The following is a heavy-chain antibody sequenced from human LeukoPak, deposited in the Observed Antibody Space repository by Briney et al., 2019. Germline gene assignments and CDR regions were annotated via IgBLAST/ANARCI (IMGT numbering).Heavy chain of an antibody. CDR2: INHSGST. D-gene: IGHD6-19*01. CDR3: ARRKAVAGYTFDY. Sequence: PSETLSLTCAVYGGSFSGYYWSWTRQPPGKGLEWIGEINHSGSTNYNPSLKSRVTISVDTSKNQFSLKLSSVTAADTAVYYCARRKAVAGYTFDYWGQGTLDTVSS. CDR1: GGSFSGYY. V-gene: IGHV4-34*01. J-gene: IGHJ4*02.